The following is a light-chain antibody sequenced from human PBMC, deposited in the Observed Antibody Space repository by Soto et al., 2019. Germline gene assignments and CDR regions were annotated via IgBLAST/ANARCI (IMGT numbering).Light chain of an antibody. Sequence: IKFRQSPYFVSASVGDRVTITCRASQSISSYLNWYQQKPGKAPTLLIYTASNLQSGVPSRFSGSGSGTHFTLTISSLQPEDFATYYCQQHYNTPRTFGQGTKVDIK. CDR3: QQHYNTPRT. V-gene: IGKV1-39*01. J-gene: IGKJ1*01. CDR1: QSISSY. CDR2: TAS.